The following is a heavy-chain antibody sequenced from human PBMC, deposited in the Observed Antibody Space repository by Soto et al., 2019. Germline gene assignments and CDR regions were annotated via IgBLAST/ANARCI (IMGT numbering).Heavy chain of an antibody. Sequence: ASVKVSCKTSGYNFTDFSITWVRQAPGQGLEWMGWVSPYYGNTKYTEKLQDRVTMTTDTSTNTAYMELRSLRSDDTAVYYCARDAAVGLFDYWGQGTLVTVSS. CDR3: ARDAAVGLFDY. V-gene: IGHV1-18*01. CDR2: VSPYYGNT. CDR1: GYNFTDFS. J-gene: IGHJ4*02. D-gene: IGHD1-26*01.